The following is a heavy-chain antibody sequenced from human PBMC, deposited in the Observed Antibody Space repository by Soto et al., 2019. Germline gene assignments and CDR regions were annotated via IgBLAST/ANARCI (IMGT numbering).Heavy chain of an antibody. D-gene: IGHD6-13*01. J-gene: IGHJ6*03. CDR1: GGSFSGYY. CDR3: ARGRGIAARRYYYYYMDV. Sequence: SETLSLTCAVYGGSFSGYYWSWIRQPPGKGLEWIGEINHSGSTNYNPSLKSRVTISVDTSKNQFSLKLSSVTAADTAVYYCARGRGIAARRYYYYYMDVWXKGXTVXVS. V-gene: IGHV4-34*01. CDR2: INHSGST.